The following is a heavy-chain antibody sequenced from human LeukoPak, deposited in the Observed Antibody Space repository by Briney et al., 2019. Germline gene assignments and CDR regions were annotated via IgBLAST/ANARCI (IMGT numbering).Heavy chain of an antibody. V-gene: IGHV1-18*04. CDR1: GYTFTSYY. D-gene: IGHD2/OR15-2a*01. CDR3: ARGDTFLPTHYFDP. CDR2: VSAYNGKT. Sequence: ASVRVSCKASGYTFTSYYVHWVRQAPGQGLKWMGWVSAYNGKTNYAQSLQDRVTMTTDTSTSTVYMELRSLRSDDTALYYCARGDTFLPTHYFDPWGQGTLVTVSS. J-gene: IGHJ5*02.